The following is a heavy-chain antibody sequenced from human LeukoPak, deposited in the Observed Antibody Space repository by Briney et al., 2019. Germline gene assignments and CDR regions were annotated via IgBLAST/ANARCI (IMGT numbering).Heavy chain of an antibody. CDR3: TTRVPYSNYRGVDY. CDR1: GFTVSNAW. J-gene: IGHJ4*02. Sequence: GGSLRLSCAASGFTVSNAWMSWFRQAPGKGLEWVGRIKSKTDGGTTDYAAPVKGRFTISRDDSKNTLYLQMNSLKTEDTAVYYCTTRVPYSNYRGVDYWGQGTLVTVSS. D-gene: IGHD4-11*01. V-gene: IGHV3-15*01. CDR2: IKSKTDGGTT.